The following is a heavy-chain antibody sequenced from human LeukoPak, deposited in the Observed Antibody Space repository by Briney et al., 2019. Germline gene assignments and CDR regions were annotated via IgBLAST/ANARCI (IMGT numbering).Heavy chain of an antibody. CDR1: GDSVSSNSAA. CDR2: TYYRSKWYN. CDR3: VRAGAAPHYYYYYMDV. V-gene: IGHV6-1*01. D-gene: IGHD6-6*01. J-gene: IGHJ6*03. Sequence: SQTLSLTCAISGDSVSSNSAAWNWIRQSPSRGLEWLGRTYYRSKWYNDYAVSVKSRITINPDTSKNQFSLQLNSVTPEDTAVYYCVRAGAAPHYYYYYMDVWGIGTTVTVSS.